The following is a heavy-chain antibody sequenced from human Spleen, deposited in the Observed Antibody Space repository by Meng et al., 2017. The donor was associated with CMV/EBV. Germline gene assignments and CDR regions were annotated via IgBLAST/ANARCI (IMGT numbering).Heavy chain of an antibody. CDR1: GNTLTELS. V-gene: IGHV1-24*01. J-gene: IGHJ6*02. Sequence: ASVKVSCKVSGNTLTELSVDWIRQSPGKGLEWMGGFEPEDGETTYAQKFQGRVTITTDESTNTAYMELSSLRSEDTAVYYCARDTSSTLGYYYYGMDVWGQGTTVTVSS. D-gene: IGHD2-2*01. CDR3: ARDTSSTLGYYYYGMDV. CDR2: FEPEDGET.